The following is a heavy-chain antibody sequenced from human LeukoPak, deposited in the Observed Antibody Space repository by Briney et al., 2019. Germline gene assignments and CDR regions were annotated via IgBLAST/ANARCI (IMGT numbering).Heavy chain of an antibody. Sequence: PGGSLRLSCAASGFTFSSYAMSWVRQAPGKGLEWVSATSGSGGSTYYADSVKGRFTISRDNSKNTLYLQMNSLGAEDTAVYYCAKDRPHPSAEPTNSDYWGQGTLVTVSS. D-gene: IGHD1-14*01. J-gene: IGHJ4*02. CDR3: AKDRPHPSAEPTNSDY. V-gene: IGHV3-23*01. CDR2: TSGSGGST. CDR1: GFTFSSYA.